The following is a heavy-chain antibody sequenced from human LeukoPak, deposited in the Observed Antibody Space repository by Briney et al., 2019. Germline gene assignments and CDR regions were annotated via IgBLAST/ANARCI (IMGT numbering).Heavy chain of an antibody. J-gene: IGHJ4*02. Sequence: GASVTLSFTASGYTFTCYYMDWVRQAPGQGHEWMGRINPNSGGTNYGQKFQGRVTMARDTSISTAYKELRRLRSDDTAVYYWAKGYCRGGSCPLPDYWGQGTLVTVSS. CDR3: AKGYCRGGSCPLPDY. CDR1: GYTFTCYY. V-gene: IGHV1-2*02. CDR2: INPNSGGT. D-gene: IGHD2-15*01.